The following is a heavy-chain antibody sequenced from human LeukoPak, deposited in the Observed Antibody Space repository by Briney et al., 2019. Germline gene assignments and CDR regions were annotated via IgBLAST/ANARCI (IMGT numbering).Heavy chain of an antibody. CDR3: ARDGGIAASGFGY. J-gene: IGHJ4*02. CDR2: INPSGGST. V-gene: IGHV1-46*01. CDR1: GYTFTSYY. Sequence: GESLKISCKASGYTFTSYYMHWVRQAPGQGLEWRGIINPSGGSTSYAQKFQGRVTMTRDTSTSTVYMELSSLRSEDTAVYYCARDGGIAASGFGYWGQGTLVTVSS. D-gene: IGHD6-13*01.